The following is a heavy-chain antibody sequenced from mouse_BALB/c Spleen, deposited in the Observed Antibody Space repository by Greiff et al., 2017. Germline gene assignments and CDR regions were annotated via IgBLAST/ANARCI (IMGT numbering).Heavy chain of an antibody. Sequence: EGQGVESGGGLVKPGGSLKLSCAASGFAFSSYDMSWVRQTPEKRLEWVAYISSGGGSTYYPDTVKGRFTISRDNAKNTLYLQMSSLKSEDTAMYYCARQYYDYEYYFDYWGQGTTLTVSS. CDR3: ARQYYDYEYYFDY. CDR1: GFAFSSYD. D-gene: IGHD2-4*01. CDR2: ISSGGGST. J-gene: IGHJ2*01. V-gene: IGHV5-12-1*01.